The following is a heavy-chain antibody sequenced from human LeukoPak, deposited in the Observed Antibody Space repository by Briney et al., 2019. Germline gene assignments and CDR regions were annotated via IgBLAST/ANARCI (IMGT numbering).Heavy chain of an antibody. CDR1: GINVTGNY. Sequence: GGSLRLSCAASGINVTGNYMTWVRQAPGKGLEGVSYISSSGSIIYYAHSVKGRFTISRDNAKNSLYLQMNSLRAEDTAVYYCAPGVGYCSGGSCPLLDYWGQGTLVTVSS. D-gene: IGHD2-15*01. J-gene: IGHJ4*02. CDR2: ISSSGSII. CDR3: APGVGYCSGGSCPLLDY. V-gene: IGHV3-11*01.